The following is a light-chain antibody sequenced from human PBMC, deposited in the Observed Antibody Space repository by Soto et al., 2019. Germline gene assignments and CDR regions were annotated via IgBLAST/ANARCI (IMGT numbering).Light chain of an antibody. V-gene: IGLV2-8*01. CDR3: ASYAGGDNHV. J-gene: IGLJ1*01. Sequence: QSALTQPPSASGSPGQSVTISCTGTSSDVGGYNYVSWYQQHPGKAPKLMIYAVNKRPSGVPDRCSGSKSGNTASLTVSGLQAEDEADYYCASYAGGDNHVFRTGSKIT. CDR2: AVN. CDR1: SSDVGGYNY.